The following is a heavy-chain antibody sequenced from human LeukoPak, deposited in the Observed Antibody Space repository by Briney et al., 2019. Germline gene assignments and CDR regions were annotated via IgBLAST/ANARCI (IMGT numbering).Heavy chain of an antibody. CDR2: VTPSFAAP. Sequence: GSSVKVSCKASGGTFSSLVFSWVRQAPGQGLEYMGGVTPSFAAPTYAQKLQGRVTIGTDQSTSTAYKELSSLRLEDTAVYYCAAYYYDSSGYYRHDAFDIWGQGTMVTVSS. J-gene: IGHJ3*02. CDR3: AAYYYDSSGYYRHDAFDI. V-gene: IGHV1-69*05. CDR1: GGTFSSLV. D-gene: IGHD3-22*01.